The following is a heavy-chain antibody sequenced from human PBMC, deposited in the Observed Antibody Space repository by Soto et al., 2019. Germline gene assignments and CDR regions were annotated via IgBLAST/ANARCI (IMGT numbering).Heavy chain of an antibody. Sequence: ASVKVSCKAFAYNFTGYFMHWVRQAPGQGLEWLGWINPNSGATKYAQKFQGRVTLTRDTSINTAYMEMSMLRSDDTAVYYCARGGGTILAPLPWGQGTLVTVSS. V-gene: IGHV1-2*02. D-gene: IGHD3-3*01. CDR2: INPNSGAT. CDR3: ARGGGTILAPLP. CDR1: AYNFTGYF. J-gene: IGHJ5*02.